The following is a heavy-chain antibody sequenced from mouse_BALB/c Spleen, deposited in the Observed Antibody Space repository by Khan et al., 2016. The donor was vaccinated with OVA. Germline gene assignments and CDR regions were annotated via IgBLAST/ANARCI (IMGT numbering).Heavy chain of an antibody. J-gene: IGHJ3*01. V-gene: IGHV1-4*01. D-gene: IGHD2-14*01. CDR1: GYTFTSYT. CDR2: INPSNGYT. Sequence: QVQLQQSGAELARPGASVKMSCKASGYTFTSYTIHWIKKRPGQGLEWIGYINPSNGYTNYNQKFKEKATLTTDKSSTTAYLQMRSLTSDDSAVYNCVRDGAYHRNDGWFAYWGQGTLVTVSA. CDR3: VRDGAYHRNDGWFAY.